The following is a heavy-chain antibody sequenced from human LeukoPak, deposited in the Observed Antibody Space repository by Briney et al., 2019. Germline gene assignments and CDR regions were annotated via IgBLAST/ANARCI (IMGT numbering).Heavy chain of an antibody. CDR1: GFPFSSYW. D-gene: IGHD1-1*01. CDR2: IKQDGSDK. V-gene: IGHV3-7*01. Sequence: HPGGSLRHSCAASGFPFSSYWMSWVRQAPGKGLEWVANIKQDGSDKYYVDSVKGRFTISRDNAKNSLYLQLNSLRADDTAVYYCARLTGTTGFDYWGQGTLVTVSS. CDR3: ARLTGTTGFDY. J-gene: IGHJ4*02.